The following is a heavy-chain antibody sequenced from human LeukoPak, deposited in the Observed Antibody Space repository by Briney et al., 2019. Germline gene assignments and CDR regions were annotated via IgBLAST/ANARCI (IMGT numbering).Heavy chain of an antibody. D-gene: IGHD1-26*01. CDR3: ARGSEGVGDY. V-gene: IGHV3-30-3*01. CDR2: ISYDGSNK. CDR1: GFTFSSYA. Sequence: SGGSLRLSCAASGFTFSSYAMHWVRQAPGKGLEWVAVISYDGSNKYYADSVKGRFTISRDNSKDTLYLQMNSLRPEDTAVYYCARGSEGVGDYWGQGTLVTVSS. J-gene: IGHJ4*02.